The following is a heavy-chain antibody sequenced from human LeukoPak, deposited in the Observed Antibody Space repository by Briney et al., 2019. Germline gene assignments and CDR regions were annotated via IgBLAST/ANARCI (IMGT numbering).Heavy chain of an antibody. V-gene: IGHV3-9*01. Sequence: GGSLRLSCAASGFTFDDYAMHWVRQAPGKGLEWASGISWNSGSIGYADSVKGRFTISRDNAKNSLYLQMNSLRAEDTALYYCARVACSSTSCYRLGDAFDIWGQGTMVTVSS. CDR1: GFTFDDYA. J-gene: IGHJ3*02. CDR3: ARVACSSTSCYRLGDAFDI. CDR2: ISWNSGSI. D-gene: IGHD2-2*02.